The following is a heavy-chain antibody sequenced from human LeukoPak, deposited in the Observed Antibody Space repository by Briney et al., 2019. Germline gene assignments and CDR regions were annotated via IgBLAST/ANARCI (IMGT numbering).Heavy chain of an antibody. CDR1: GGSISSSNW. J-gene: IGHJ6*03. CDR2: IYHSGST. CDR3: ARHVGAARYYYYMDV. D-gene: IGHD6-6*01. V-gene: IGHV4-4*02. Sequence: SETLSLTCAVSGGSISSSNWWSWVRQPPGKGLEWIGEIYHSGSTNYNPSLKSRVTISVDKSKNQFSLKLSSVTAADTAVYYCARHVGAARYYYYMDVWGKGTTVTVSS.